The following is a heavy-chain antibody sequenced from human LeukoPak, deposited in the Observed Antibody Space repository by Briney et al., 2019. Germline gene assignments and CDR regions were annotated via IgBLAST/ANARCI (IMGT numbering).Heavy chain of an antibody. CDR3: ARDGERRTPAAAGNGEVNY. V-gene: IGHV1-2*02. Sequence: VASVKVSCKASGYTFTGYYMHWVRQAPGQGLEWMGWINPNSGGTNYAQKFQGRVTMTRDTSISTAYMELSSLRSDDTAVYYCARDGERRTPAAAGNGEVNYWGQGTLVTVSS. J-gene: IGHJ4*02. D-gene: IGHD6-13*01. CDR2: INPNSGGT. CDR1: GYTFTGYY.